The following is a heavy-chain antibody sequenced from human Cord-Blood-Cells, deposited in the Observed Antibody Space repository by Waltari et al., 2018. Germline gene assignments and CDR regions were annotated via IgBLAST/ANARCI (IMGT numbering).Heavy chain of an antibody. CDR1: GHTFTGYY. J-gene: IGHJ3*02. CDR2: INPNSGGT. Sequence: QVQRVQSGAEVQKPGDSVTASCAASGHTFTGYYLPWVRQAPGQGLEWMGWINPNSGGTNYAQKFQGRVTMTRDTSISTAYMELSRLRSDDTAVYYCARFERHGDYDAFDIWGQGTMVTVSS. CDR3: ARFERHGDYDAFDI. V-gene: IGHV1-2*02. D-gene: IGHD4-17*01.